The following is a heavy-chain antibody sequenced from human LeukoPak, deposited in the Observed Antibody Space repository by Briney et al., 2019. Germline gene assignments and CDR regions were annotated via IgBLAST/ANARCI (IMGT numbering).Heavy chain of an antibody. CDR3: ASEYCTSSTCRFDS. V-gene: IGHV4-59*01. CDR2: IYNSGST. Sequence: PSETLSLTCTVSGGSIRSYYWTWIRQPPGKGLEWIGYIYNSGSTNYNPSLKSRVTISLDTSRNQFYLKLTSVTAADTALYYCASEYCTSSTCRFDSWGQGTLVTVSS. J-gene: IGHJ4*02. CDR1: GGSIRSYY. D-gene: IGHD2-2*01.